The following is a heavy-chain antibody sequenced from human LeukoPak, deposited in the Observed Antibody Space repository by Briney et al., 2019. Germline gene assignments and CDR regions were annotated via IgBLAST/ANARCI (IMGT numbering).Heavy chain of an antibody. D-gene: IGHD3-10*01. J-gene: IGHJ6*03. CDR1: GGSISSNSYY. Sequence: SETLSLTCTVSGGSISSNSYYWGWIRQPPGKGLEWIGSIYYSGSTYYNPSLKSRVTISVDTSKNQFSLKLSSVTAADTAVYYCARLAKKSEYGSGSYRYYYYYYYMDVWGKGTTVTISS. V-gene: IGHV4-39*01. CDR3: ARLAKKSEYGSGSYRYYYYYYYMDV. CDR2: IYYSGST.